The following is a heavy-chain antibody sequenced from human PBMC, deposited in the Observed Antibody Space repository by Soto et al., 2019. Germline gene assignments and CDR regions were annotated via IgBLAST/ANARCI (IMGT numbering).Heavy chain of an antibody. D-gene: IGHD3-3*01. V-gene: IGHV3-48*01. CDR1: GFTFSSYS. Sequence: GGYLRLSCAASGFTFSSYSMNWVRQAPGKGLEWVSYISSSSSTIYYADSVKGRFTISRDNSKNTLYLQMNSLRAEDTAVYYCAKDQVEWLLFTFTYGMDVWGQGTTVTVSS. CDR3: AKDQVEWLLFTFTYGMDV. J-gene: IGHJ6*02. CDR2: ISSSSSTI.